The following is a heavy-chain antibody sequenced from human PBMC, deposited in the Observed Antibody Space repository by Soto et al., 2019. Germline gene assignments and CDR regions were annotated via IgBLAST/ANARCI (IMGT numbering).Heavy chain of an antibody. V-gene: IGHV3-23*01. D-gene: IGHD6-19*01. CDR1: GFTFSSYA. J-gene: IGHJ4*02. Sequence: EVQLLESGGGLVQPGGSLRLSCTASGFTFSSYAMNWVRQAPGKGLEWVSVISGSGGSTYYADSVKGRFTISRDNSMNPLHLQMTSLRAEDTAVYYCASRTSGWYFDYWGQGTLVTVSS. CDR2: ISGSGGST. CDR3: ASRTSGWYFDY.